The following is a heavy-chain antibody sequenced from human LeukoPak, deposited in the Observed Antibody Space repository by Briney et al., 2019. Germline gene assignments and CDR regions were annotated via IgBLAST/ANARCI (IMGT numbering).Heavy chain of an antibody. CDR3: ARDVGDGEYFFDF. CDR2: IKQDGSEK. Sequence: PGGSLRLSCAASGFTFSSYWMSWVRQAPGKGLEWVANIKQDGSEKYYVDSVKGRSTVSRDNAKNSLYLEMNSLRVEDTAVYYCARDVGDGEYFFDFWGQGTLVTVSS. CDR1: GFTFSSYW. D-gene: IGHD3-10*01. V-gene: IGHV3-7*01. J-gene: IGHJ4*02.